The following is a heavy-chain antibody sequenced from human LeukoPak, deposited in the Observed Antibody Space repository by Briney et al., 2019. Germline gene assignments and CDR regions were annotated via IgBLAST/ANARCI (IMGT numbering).Heavy chain of an antibody. Sequence: GGSLRLSCAASGFTFSSYGMHWVRQAPGKGLEWVAVIWYDGSNKYYADSVKGRFTISRDNSKNTLYLQMNSLRAEDTAVYYCAGEATLGDYGDLLRDYWGQGTLVTVSS. D-gene: IGHD4-17*01. CDR3: AGEATLGDYGDLLRDY. CDR1: GFTFSSYG. CDR2: IWYDGSNK. V-gene: IGHV3-33*01. J-gene: IGHJ4*02.